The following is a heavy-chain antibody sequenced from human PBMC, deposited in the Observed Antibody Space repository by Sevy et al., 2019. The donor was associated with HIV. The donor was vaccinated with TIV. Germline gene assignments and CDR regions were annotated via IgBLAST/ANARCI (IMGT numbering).Heavy chain of an antibody. D-gene: IGHD3-22*01. CDR2: IKEEGSEK. CDR3: VRVGYSCDRGSCDY. Sequence: GGSLRLSCEASGFTFSSYWMSWVRQAPGKGLEWVANIKEEGSEKYDVYSVKGRFTISRDNAKNSLYKQMISLRPEDTAVYYWVRVGYSCDRGSCDYWGQGTLVTVSS. CDR1: GFTFSSYW. J-gene: IGHJ4*02. V-gene: IGHV3-7*01.